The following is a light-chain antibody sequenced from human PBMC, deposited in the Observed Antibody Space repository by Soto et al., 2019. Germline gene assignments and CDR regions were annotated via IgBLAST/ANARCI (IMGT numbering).Light chain of an antibody. J-gene: IGLJ1*01. V-gene: IGLV1-44*01. CDR2: SNN. CDR1: SSNVGTNP. CDR3: AAWDDSLNGYV. Sequence: QSVLTQPPSASGTPGQRVTISCSGSSSNVGTNPVNWYQQLPGTAPKLLIYSNNQRPSGVPDRFSGSKSGTSASLAISGLQPEDEADCYCAAWDDSLNGYVFGTGTKVTVL.